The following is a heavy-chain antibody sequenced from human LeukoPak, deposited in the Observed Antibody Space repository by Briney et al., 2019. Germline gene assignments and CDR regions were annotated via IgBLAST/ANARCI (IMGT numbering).Heavy chain of an antibody. CDR1: GFTVSSSY. V-gene: IGHV3-66*01. J-gene: IGHJ4*02. CDR2: IYSGGST. CDR3: ARAPYSSSWYFDY. Sequence: PGRSLRLSCAASGFTVSSSYMTWVRQAPGKGLEWVSVIYSGGSTHYAGSVKGRFTISRDNSKNTVYLQMNSLRAEDTAVYYCARAPYSSSWYFDYWGQGTLVTVSS. D-gene: IGHD6-13*01.